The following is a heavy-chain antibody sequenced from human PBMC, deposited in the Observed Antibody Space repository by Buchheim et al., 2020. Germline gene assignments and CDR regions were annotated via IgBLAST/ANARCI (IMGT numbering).Heavy chain of an antibody. CDR2: IYHSGST. D-gene: IGHD6-13*01. J-gene: IGHJ4*02. Sequence: QVQLQESGPGLVKPSGTLSLTCAVSGGSISSSNWWSWVRQPPGKGLEWIGEIYHSGSTNYNPSFKSRFTLSVATSKNQFSLKLSSVTAADTAVYYCARDQVAAAGTSHFDYWGQGTL. CDR1: GGSISSSNW. CDR3: ARDQVAAAGTSHFDY. V-gene: IGHV4-4*02.